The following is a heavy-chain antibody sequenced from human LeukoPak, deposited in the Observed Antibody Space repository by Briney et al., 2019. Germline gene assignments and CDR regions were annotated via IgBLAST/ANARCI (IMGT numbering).Heavy chain of an antibody. Sequence: GASVKVSCKASGYTFTDYYIHWVRQAPGQGLEWMGWINPNSGGTNYAQKFQGRVTMTRDTSTSTAYMELSSLRSDDTAFYYCARDTITVTTPYFDYWGQGTLVTVPS. CDR3: ARDTITVTTPYFDY. CDR1: GYTFTDYY. CDR2: INPNSGGT. J-gene: IGHJ4*02. D-gene: IGHD4-17*01. V-gene: IGHV1-2*02.